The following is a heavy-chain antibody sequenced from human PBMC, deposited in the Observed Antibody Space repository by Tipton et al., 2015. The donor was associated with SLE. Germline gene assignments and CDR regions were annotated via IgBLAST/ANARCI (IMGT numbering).Heavy chain of an antibody. CDR1: GGFLSGYY. CDR3: ARHGGYYFDY. CDR2: INHSGST. V-gene: IGHV4-34*01. D-gene: IGHD4-23*01. J-gene: IGHJ4*02. Sequence: TLSLTCAVYGGFLSGYYWSWIRQPPGKGLEWIGEINHSGSTNYNPSLKSRVTISVDTSKNQFSLKLSSVNAADTAVYYCARHGGYYFDYWGQGTLVTVSS.